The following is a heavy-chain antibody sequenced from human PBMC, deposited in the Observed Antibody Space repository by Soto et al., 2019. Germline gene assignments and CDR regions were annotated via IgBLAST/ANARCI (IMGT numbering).Heavy chain of an antibody. D-gene: IGHD2-21*02. CDR2: ISYDGATQ. CDR1: GLTFNTSG. J-gene: IGHJ6*02. V-gene: IGHV3-30*03. CDR3: ATKARVTNYLYYGMDV. Sequence: AGGSLRLSCEVSGLTFNTSGMHWVRQAPGKGLEWLAVISYDGATQYYGDTVKGRFTISRDNSKNTLFLHMGRLRAEDTAMYYGATKARVTNYLYYGMDVWGLGTTVTVSS.